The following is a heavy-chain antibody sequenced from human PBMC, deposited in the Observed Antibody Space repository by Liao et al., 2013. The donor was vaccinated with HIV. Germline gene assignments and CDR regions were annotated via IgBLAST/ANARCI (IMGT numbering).Heavy chain of an antibody. J-gene: IGHJ4*02. D-gene: IGHD3-22*01. CDR3: ARGGRYYDSSGYPD. V-gene: IGHV4-34*01. Sequence: QVQLQQWGAGLLKPSETLSLTCAVYGGSFSGYYWSWIRQPPGKGLEWIGEINHSGSTNYNPSLKSRVTISVDTSKNQFSLKLSSVTAADTAVYYCARGGRYYDSSGYPDWGQGTLVTVSS. CDR2: INHSGST. CDR1: GGSFSGYY.